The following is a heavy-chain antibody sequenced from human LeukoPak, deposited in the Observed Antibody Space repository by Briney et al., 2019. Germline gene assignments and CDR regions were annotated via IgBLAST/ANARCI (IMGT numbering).Heavy chain of an antibody. CDR1: GFTFSSYA. D-gene: IGHD2-15*01. CDR3: ARYASGGRWCLDY. J-gene: IGHJ4*02. CDR2: ISYDGSIQ. Sequence: GRSLRLSCAASGFTFSSYAMHWVRQAPGKGLEWVAVISYDGSIQYYADSVKGRFTISRDNSKNTLYLQMNSLRSDDTAVYYCARYASGGRWCLDYWGPGTLVTVSS. V-gene: IGHV3-30-3*01.